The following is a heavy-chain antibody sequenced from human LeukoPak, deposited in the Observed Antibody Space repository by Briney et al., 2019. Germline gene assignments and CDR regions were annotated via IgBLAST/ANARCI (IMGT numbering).Heavy chain of an antibody. V-gene: IGHV1-2*02. Sequence: EAAVKVSCKASGYTFTYYYMHWVRQAPGQGFEWMGWINPNDGDRNYAQKFQGRVTMTRDTSISTAHMEVSRLRSDDTAVYYCARANFLYCSSSTCLFDYWGQGTLVTVSS. CDR3: ARANFLYCSSSTCLFDY. CDR1: GYTFTYYY. CDR2: INPNDGDR. D-gene: IGHD2-2*01. J-gene: IGHJ4*02.